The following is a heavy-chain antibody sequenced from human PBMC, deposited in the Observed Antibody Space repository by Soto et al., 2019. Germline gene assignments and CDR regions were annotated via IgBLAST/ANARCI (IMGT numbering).Heavy chain of an antibody. Sequence: ETLSLTCVVSSYSISSGFFWSCIRQPPGKGLEWVGSIYHTGDTHYNPSLRSQVSMSVDTSKNHFSLRLTYLTAADTAVYFCARDTNSLDLWGQGILVTVSS. CDR3: ARDTNSLDL. J-gene: IGHJ5*02. CDR2: IYHTGDT. V-gene: IGHV4-38-2*02. D-gene: IGHD2-8*01. CDR1: SYSISSGFF.